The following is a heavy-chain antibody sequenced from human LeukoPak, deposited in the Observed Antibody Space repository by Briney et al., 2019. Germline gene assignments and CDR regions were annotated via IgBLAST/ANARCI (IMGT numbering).Heavy chain of an antibody. Sequence: GGSLRLSCAASGFTFSSYWMSWVRQAPGKGLEWVANIKQDGSEKYYVDSVKGRFTISRDNAKNSLYLQMNSLRAEDTAVYYCAREGYDILTGGWFDPWGQGTLVTVSS. CDR2: IKQDGSEK. V-gene: IGHV3-7*01. D-gene: IGHD3-9*01. CDR3: AREGYDILTGGWFDP. CDR1: GFTFSSYW. J-gene: IGHJ5*02.